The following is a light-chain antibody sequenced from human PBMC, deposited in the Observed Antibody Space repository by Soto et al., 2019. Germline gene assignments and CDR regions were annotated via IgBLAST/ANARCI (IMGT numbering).Light chain of an antibody. Sequence: QSALTQPASVSGSPGQSITIACTGTSSDIGGYNFVSWYQQHPGKAPKLLIYDVGNRPSGVSNRFSGSKSGNTAPPTISGLQAEDGAHYYCNSYRTVSTYVFGPGTRSPS. CDR3: NSYRTVSTYV. V-gene: IGLV2-14*01. J-gene: IGLJ1*01. CDR1: SSDIGGYNF. CDR2: DVG.